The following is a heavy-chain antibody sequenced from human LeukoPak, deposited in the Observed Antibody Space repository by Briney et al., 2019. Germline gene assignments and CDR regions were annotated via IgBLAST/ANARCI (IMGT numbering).Heavy chain of an antibody. J-gene: IGHJ6*03. D-gene: IGHD3-3*01. CDR2: ISGSGGST. CDR1: GFTFSSYA. Sequence: GGSLRLSCAASGFTFSSYAMSWVRQAPGEGLEWVSAISGSGGSTYYADSVKGRFTVSRDNSKNTLYLQMNSLRAEDTAVYYCAKDAHLRFLNYYYYMDVWGKGTTVTVSS. V-gene: IGHV3-23*01. CDR3: AKDAHLRFLNYYYYMDV.